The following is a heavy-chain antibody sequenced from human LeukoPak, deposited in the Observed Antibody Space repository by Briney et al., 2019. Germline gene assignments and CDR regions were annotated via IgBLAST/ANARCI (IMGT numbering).Heavy chain of an antibody. CDR2: IYYRGSS. CDR1: GGSISSYY. Sequence: SETLSLTCTVSGGSISSYYWSWIRQPPGKGLEWIGYIYYRGSSNYNPSFKSRVTISVDTSKNQFSLKLSSVTAADTAVYYCARGRGGYDWMDYYYYMDVWGKGTTVTISS. CDR3: ARGRGGYDWMDYYYYMDV. V-gene: IGHV4-59*01. D-gene: IGHD5-12*01. J-gene: IGHJ6*03.